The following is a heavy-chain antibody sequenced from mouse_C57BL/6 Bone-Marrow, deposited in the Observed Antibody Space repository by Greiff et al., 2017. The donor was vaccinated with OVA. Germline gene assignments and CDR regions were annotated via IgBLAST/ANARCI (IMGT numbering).Heavy chain of an antibody. V-gene: IGHV5-16*01. CDR3: ARVWYYGSSYWYFDV. CDR1: GFTFSDYY. J-gene: IGHJ1*03. CDR2: INYDGSST. D-gene: IGHD1-1*01. Sequence: EVKLQESEGGLVQPGSSMKLSCTASGFTFSDYYMAWVRQVPEKGLEWVANINYDGSSTYYLDSLKSRFIISRDNAKNILYLQMSSLKSEDTATYYCARVWYYGSSYWYFDVWGTGTTVTVSS.